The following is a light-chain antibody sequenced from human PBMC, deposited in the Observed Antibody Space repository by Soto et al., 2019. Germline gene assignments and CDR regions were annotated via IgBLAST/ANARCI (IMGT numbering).Light chain of an antibody. CDR1: SSDVGDFNY. Sequence: QSVLTQYASVSGSLGQSITISCTGTSSDVGDFNYVSWYQQHPGKAPKLIIYDVSNRPSGVSNRFSGSKSGNTASLTISGLQAEDEADYYCSSYTSSSTLYVFGTGTKVTVL. J-gene: IGLJ1*01. CDR3: SSYTSSSTLYV. CDR2: DVS. V-gene: IGLV2-14*01.